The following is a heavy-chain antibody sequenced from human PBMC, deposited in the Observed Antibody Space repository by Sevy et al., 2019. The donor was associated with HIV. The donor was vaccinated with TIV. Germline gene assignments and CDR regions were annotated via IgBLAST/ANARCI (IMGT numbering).Heavy chain of an antibody. V-gene: IGHV3-30-3*01. J-gene: IGHJ4*02. Sequence: GGSLRLSCAASGFTFSTFTMHWVRQAPGKGLEWVSVITYDGSNKYYADSVKGRFTISRDNTKNTLYLQMNSVRAEDTAGYYGARGYLDTSGDTYAGHDWGQGTLVTVSS. D-gene: IGHD3-22*01. CDR1: GFTFSTFT. CDR2: ITYDGSNK. CDR3: ARGYLDTSGDTYAGHD.